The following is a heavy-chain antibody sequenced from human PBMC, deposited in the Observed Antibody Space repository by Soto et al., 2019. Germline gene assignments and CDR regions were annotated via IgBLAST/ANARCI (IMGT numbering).Heavy chain of an antibody. CDR3: AAGEASSRNLAPYYLDF. D-gene: IGHD6-13*01. Sequence: SETLSLTCAVYGGSFSGYYWSWIRQPPGKGLEWIGEINHSGSTNYNPSLRSRVTISEDTSKNQFSLKLLSVTTADTAVYFCAAGEASSRNLAPYYLDFWGQGTLVTVSS. J-gene: IGHJ4*02. CDR1: GGSFSGYY. V-gene: IGHV4-34*01. CDR2: INHSGST.